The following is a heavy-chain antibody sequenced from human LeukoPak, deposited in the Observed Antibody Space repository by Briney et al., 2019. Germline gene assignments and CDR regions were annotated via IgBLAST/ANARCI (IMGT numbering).Heavy chain of an antibody. J-gene: IGHJ4*02. Sequence: PSETLSLTCTVSGGSISSYYWSWIRQPPGRGLEWIGYIYNSGSTNYNPSLKSRVTISVDTSKNQFPLKLSSVTAADTAVYYCARGRYSRSPGLHDYWGQGTLVTVSS. CDR3: ARGRYSRSPGLHDY. CDR1: GGSISSYY. D-gene: IGHD1-26*01. V-gene: IGHV4-59*01. CDR2: IYNSGST.